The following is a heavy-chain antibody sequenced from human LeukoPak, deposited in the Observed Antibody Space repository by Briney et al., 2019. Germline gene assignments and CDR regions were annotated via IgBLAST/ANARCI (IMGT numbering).Heavy chain of an antibody. V-gene: IGHV3-48*03. Sequence: GGSLRLSGAASGFTFSSYGITWVAQAPGKGLDWVSYISSSGDTKHYADSVKGRFTISRDNTKNSLYLQMNSLRAEDTAVYYCARRFAYWGQGTLVTVSS. CDR3: ARRFAY. CDR2: ISSSGDTK. CDR1: GFTFSSYG. J-gene: IGHJ4*02.